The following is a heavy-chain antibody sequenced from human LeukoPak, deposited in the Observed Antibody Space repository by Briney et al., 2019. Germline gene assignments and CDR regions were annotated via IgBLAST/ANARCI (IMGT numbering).Heavy chain of an antibody. CDR3: AREIAAAGTDY. D-gene: IGHD6-13*01. CDR1: GGSVSSSSYY. V-gene: IGHV4-61*01. CDR2: ISYSGST. J-gene: IGHJ4*02. Sequence: SETLSLTCTVSGGSVSSSSYYWSWIRQPPGKGLEWIGYISYSGSTNYIPSLESRVTISVDRSKNQFSLKLRSVTAADTAVYYCAREIAAAGTDYWGQGTLVTVSS.